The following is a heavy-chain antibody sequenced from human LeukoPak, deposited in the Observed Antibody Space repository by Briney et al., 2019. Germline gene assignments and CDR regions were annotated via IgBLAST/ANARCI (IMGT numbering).Heavy chain of an antibody. J-gene: IGHJ4*02. V-gene: IGHV3-43*02. Sequence: GGSLRLSCAASGFTFDDYAMHWVRQAPGKGLEWVSLITGDGGSTYYADSVKGRFIISRDNSKNSLYLQMNSLRTEDTAFYYCTKDNSEYYYDSSGYYPDYWGQGTLVTVFS. D-gene: IGHD3-22*01. CDR1: GFTFDDYA. CDR3: TKDNSEYYYDSSGYYPDY. CDR2: ITGDGGST.